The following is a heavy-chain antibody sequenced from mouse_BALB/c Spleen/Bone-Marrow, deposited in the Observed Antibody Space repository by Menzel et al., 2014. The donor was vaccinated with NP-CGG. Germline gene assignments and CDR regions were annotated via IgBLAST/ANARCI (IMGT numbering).Heavy chain of an antibody. CDR2: ISSGSSTI. CDR1: GFTFSNFG. Sequence: EVHLVESGGGLVQPGGSRKLSCAASGFTFSNFGMHWVRQAPEKGLEWVAYISSGSSTIYYADTVKGRFTISRDNPKNTLFLQMTSLRSEDTAMYYCARRASPTGPMDYWGQGTSVTV. D-gene: IGHD1-1*01. V-gene: IGHV5-17*02. J-gene: IGHJ4*01. CDR3: ARRASPTGPMDY.